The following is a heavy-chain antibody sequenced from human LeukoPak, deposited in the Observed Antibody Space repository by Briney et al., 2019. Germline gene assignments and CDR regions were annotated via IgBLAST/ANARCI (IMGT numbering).Heavy chain of an antibody. CDR3: AKDMYSSSSSHFDY. CDR2: LYSGGGT. D-gene: IGHD6-6*01. J-gene: IGHJ4*02. CDR1: EITVSNCY. V-gene: IGHV3-53*05. Sequence: GGSLRLSCAASEITVSNCYMSWVRQAPGKGLEWVSVLYSGGGTYYADSVKGRFTISRDNSKYSLYLQMKSLRTEDTALYYCAKDMYSSSSSHFDYWGQGTLVTVSS.